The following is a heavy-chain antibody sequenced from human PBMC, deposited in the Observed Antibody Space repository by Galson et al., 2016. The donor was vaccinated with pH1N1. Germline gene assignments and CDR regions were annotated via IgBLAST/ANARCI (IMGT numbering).Heavy chain of an antibody. D-gene: IGHD5-18*01. CDR3: AKSRGYSYGPFDY. CDR1: GFTFDDYA. J-gene: IGHJ4*02. Sequence: SLRLSCAASGFTFDDYAMYWVRQAPGKGLGWVSGISWNSGSIVYADSVKGRFTISRDNAKNSRYLQMNSLRAEDTALYYCAKSRGYSYGPFDYWGQGTLVTVSS. CDR2: ISWNSGSI. V-gene: IGHV3-9*01.